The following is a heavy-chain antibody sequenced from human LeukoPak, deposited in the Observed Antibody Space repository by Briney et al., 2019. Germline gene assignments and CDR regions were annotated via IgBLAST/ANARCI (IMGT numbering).Heavy chain of an antibody. CDR2: MWYDGSNK. Sequence: GGSLRLSCAASGFTFSSYGMHWVRQAPGKGLEWVAVMWYDGSNKYYAGSVKGRFTISRDNSEYTLYLQMNSLRAEDTAVYYCARDETTGVLHFDYWGQGTLVNVSS. CDR1: GFTFSSYG. D-gene: IGHD4-11*01. CDR3: ARDETTGVLHFDY. J-gene: IGHJ4*02. V-gene: IGHV3-33*01.